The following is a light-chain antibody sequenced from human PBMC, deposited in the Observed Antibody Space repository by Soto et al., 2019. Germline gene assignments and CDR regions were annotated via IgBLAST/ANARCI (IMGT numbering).Light chain of an antibody. Sequence: DVGRTQSPLSLPATLGQPASISCRSSQSLLYRVGNTTLNWFHQRPGQSPRRLIDKVSNWDSGVPDRFSGSGSGSAFTLKISRVEAEDVGVYYCMQGTHWPPYTFGQGTKLEIK. J-gene: IGKJ2*01. V-gene: IGKV2D-30*01. CDR2: KVS. CDR3: MQGTHWPPYT. CDR1: QSLLYRVGNTT.